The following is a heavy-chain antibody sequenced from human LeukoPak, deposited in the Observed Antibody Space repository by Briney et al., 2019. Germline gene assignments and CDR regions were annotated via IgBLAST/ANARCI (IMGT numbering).Heavy chain of an antibody. V-gene: IGHV5-51*04. Sequence: GESLKISCKGSGDSFTNYWIGRGRQIPGKGLELMGSIYPDDSHTRYSPSFQRHHTIPADNPNTTDYLQWSSLKASDTAMYYCALPFIVGATTDYYYMDVWGKGTTVTVSS. D-gene: IGHD1-26*01. CDR2: IYPDDSHT. CDR3: ALPFIVGATTDYYYMDV. J-gene: IGHJ6*03. CDR1: GDSFTNYW.